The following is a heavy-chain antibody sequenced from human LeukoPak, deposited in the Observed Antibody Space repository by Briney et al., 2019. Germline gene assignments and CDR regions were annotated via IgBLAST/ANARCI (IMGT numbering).Heavy chain of an antibody. J-gene: IGHJ3*02. CDR3: ARDLRTVAANSHDAFDI. D-gene: IGHD6-19*01. CDR2: IYYSGST. Sequence: PSETLSLTCTVSGGSVSSGSYYWSWIRQPPGKGLEWIGYIYYSGSTNYNPSLKSRVTISVDTSKNQFSLKLSSVTAADTAVYYCARDLRTVAANSHDAFDIWGQGTMVTVSS. V-gene: IGHV4-61*01. CDR1: GGSVSSGSYY.